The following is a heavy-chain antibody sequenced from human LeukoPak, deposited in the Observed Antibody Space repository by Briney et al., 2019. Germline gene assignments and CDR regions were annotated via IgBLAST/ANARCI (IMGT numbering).Heavy chain of an antibody. D-gene: IGHD3-10*01. CDR3: ARAGQLLWFRDNNAFDI. J-gene: IGHJ3*02. CDR2: MNPNSGNT. Sequence: GASVKVSCKASGYTFTSYDINWVRQATGQGLEWMGWMNPNSGNTGYAQKFQGRVTMTRNTSISTAYMELSSLRSEDTAVYYCARAGQLLWFRDNNAFDIWGQGTMVTVSS. CDR1: GYTFTSYD. V-gene: IGHV1-8*01.